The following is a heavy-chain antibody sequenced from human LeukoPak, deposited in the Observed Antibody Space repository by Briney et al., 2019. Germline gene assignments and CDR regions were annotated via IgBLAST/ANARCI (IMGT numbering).Heavy chain of an antibody. Sequence: GGSLRLSCAASGFTFSSYSMNWVRQAPGKGLEWVSSISSSSSYIYYADSVKGRFTISRDNAKNSLYLQMNSLRAEDTAVYYCAMGDFWSGYYSAEYFQHWGQGTLVTVSS. CDR2: ISSSSSYI. CDR3: AMGDFWSGYYSAEYFQH. CDR1: GFTFSSYS. V-gene: IGHV3-21*01. J-gene: IGHJ1*01. D-gene: IGHD3-3*01.